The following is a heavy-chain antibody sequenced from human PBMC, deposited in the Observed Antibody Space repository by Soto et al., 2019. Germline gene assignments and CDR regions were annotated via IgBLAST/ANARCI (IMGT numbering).Heavy chain of an antibody. J-gene: IGHJ4*02. CDR3: AKGRIGDYYDSSGYYFDY. Sequence: GGSLRLSCAASGFTFSSYAMSWVRQAPGKGLEWVSAISGSGGSTYYADSVKGRFTISRDNSKKTLYLQMNSLRAEDTAVYYCAKGRIGDYYDSSGYYFDYWGQGTLVTVSS. D-gene: IGHD3-22*01. V-gene: IGHV3-23*01. CDR1: GFTFSSYA. CDR2: ISGSGGST.